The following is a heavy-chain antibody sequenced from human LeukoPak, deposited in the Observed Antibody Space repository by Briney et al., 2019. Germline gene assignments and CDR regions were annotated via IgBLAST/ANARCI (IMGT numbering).Heavy chain of an antibody. D-gene: IGHD3-3*01. J-gene: IGHJ5*02. CDR2: IIPIFGTA. CDR3: ARSKDFWSGYSAWSDP. Sequence: SVKVSCKASGGTFSSYAISWVRQAPGQGLEWMGGIIPIFGTANYAQKFQGRVTITTDESTSTAYMELSSLRSEDTAVYYCARSKDFWSGYSAWSDPWGQGTLVTVSS. CDR1: GGTFSSYA. V-gene: IGHV1-69*05.